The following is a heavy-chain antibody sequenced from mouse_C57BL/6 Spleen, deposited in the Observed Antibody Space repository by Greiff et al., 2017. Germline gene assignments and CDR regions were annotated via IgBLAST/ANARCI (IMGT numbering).Heavy chain of an antibody. J-gene: IGHJ4*01. CDR2: ISDGGSYT. Sequence: GQGVESGGGLVKPGGSLKLSCAASGFTFSSYAMSWVRQTPEKRLEWVATISDGGSYTYYPDNVKGRFTISRDNAKNNLYLQMSHLKSEDTAMYYCARDRAMDYWGQGTSVTVSS. CDR3: ARDRAMDY. V-gene: IGHV5-4*01. CDR1: GFTFSSYA.